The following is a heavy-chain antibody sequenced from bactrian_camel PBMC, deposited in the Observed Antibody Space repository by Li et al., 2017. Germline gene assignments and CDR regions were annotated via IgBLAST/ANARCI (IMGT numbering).Heavy chain of an antibody. CDR3: AAGTWGKDVDYDCLNY. V-gene: IGHV3S1*01. Sequence: HVQLVESGGGSVETGGSLRLSCASSGYTYSTYCMGWFRQAPGKEREGVATIYTGSNKTYYADSVKGRFTISQDNAKNTLYLQMNSLKTEDTAVYYCAAGTWGKDVDYDCLNYWGQGTQVTVS. CDR1: GYTYSTYC. D-gene: IGHD4*01. CDR2: IYTGSNKT. J-gene: IGHJ4*01.